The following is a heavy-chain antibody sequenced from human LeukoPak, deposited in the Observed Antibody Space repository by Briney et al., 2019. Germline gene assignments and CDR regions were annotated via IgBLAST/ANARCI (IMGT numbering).Heavy chain of an antibody. CDR2: IYYSGST. CDR1: GGSISSYY. D-gene: IGHD3-16*02. Sequence: SETLSLTCTVSGGSISSYYWSWIRQPPGKGLEWIGYIYYSGSTNYNPSLKIRVTISVDTSKNQFSLKLSSVTAADTAVYYCARDSSSPYDYVWGSYRYGMDVWGQGTTVTVSS. CDR3: ARDSSSPYDYVWGSYRYGMDV. V-gene: IGHV4-59*01. J-gene: IGHJ6*02.